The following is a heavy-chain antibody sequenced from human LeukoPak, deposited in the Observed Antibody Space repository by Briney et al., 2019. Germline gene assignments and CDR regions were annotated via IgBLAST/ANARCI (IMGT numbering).Heavy chain of an antibody. CDR3: ATAPSGYSSSWYGY. CDR2: IIPIFGTA. J-gene: IGHJ4*02. D-gene: IGHD6-13*01. Sequence: SVKVSCKASGGTFSSYAISWVRQAPGQGLEWMGRIIPIFGTANYAQKFQGRVTITTDESTSTAYMELSSLRSEDTAVYYCATAPSGYSSSWYGYWGQGTLVTVSS. CDR1: GGTFSSYA. V-gene: IGHV1-69*05.